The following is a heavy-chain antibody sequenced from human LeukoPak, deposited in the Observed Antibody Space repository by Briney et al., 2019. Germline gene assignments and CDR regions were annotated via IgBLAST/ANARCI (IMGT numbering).Heavy chain of an antibody. CDR3: ARGRRGAALDY. Sequence: PSETLSLTCAVYGGSFSGYYWSWIRQPPGKGLEWIGEINHSGSTNYNPSLKSRVTISVDTSKNQFSLKLSSVTAADTAVYYCARGRRGAALDYWGQETLVTVSS. D-gene: IGHD5-12*01. V-gene: IGHV4-34*01. J-gene: IGHJ4*02. CDR1: GGSFSGYY. CDR2: INHSGST.